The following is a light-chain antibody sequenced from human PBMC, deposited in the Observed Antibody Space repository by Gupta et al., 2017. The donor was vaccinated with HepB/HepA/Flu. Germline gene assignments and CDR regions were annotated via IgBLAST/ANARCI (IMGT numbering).Light chain of an antibody. Sequence: DIVMTQSPLSLPVTPGEPASISCRSSQSLLHSNGYNYLDWYLQKPGQSPQLLIYLGSNRASGVPDRFSGSGSSTDFTLKISRVEAEDVGVYYCMQALQTPITFGHRTRMEIK. J-gene: IGKJ5*01. CDR3: MQALQTPIT. CDR2: LGS. CDR1: QSLLHSNGYNY. V-gene: IGKV2-28*01.